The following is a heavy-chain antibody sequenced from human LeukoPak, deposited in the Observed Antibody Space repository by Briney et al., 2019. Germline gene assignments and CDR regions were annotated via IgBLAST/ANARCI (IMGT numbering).Heavy chain of an antibody. CDR1: GFTFSSYW. V-gene: IGHV4-39*07. CDR3: ARGEITFGGVIVIQGHYFDY. J-gene: IGHJ4*02. Sequence: AGGSLRLSCAASGFTFSSYWMSWVRQAPGKGLEWIGSIYYSGSTYYNPSLKSRVTISVDTSKNQFSLKLSSVTAADTAVYYCARGEITFGGVIVIQGHYFDYWGQGTLVTVSS. CDR2: IYYSGST. D-gene: IGHD3-16*02.